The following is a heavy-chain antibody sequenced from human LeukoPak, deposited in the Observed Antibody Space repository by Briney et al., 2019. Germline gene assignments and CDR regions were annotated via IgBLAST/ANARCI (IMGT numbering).Heavy chain of an antibody. D-gene: IGHD3-22*01. CDR2: ISSSDSTT. CDR1: GFTFSSYE. CDR3: ARVVYDSSGYYLNYFDY. J-gene: IGHJ4*02. Sequence: GGSLRLSCAASGFTFSSYEMNWVRQAPGKGLEWVSYISSSDSTTYYADSVKGRFTISRDNAMNSLYLQMNSLRVEDTAVYYCARVVYDSSGYYLNYFDYWGQGTLVTVSS. V-gene: IGHV3-48*03.